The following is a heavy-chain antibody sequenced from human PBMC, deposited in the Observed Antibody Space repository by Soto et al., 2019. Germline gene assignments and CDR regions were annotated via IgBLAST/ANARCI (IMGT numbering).Heavy chain of an antibody. Sequence: GGSLRLSCAASGFTFSSYAMSWVRQAPGKGLEWVSAISGSGGSTYYADSVKGRFTISRDNSKNTLYLQMNSLRAEDTVVYYCAKGTPAAQKIYYYYYGMDVWGQGTTVTVSS. J-gene: IGHJ6*02. CDR1: GFTFSSYA. V-gene: IGHV3-23*01. CDR3: AKGTPAAQKIYYYYYGMDV. CDR2: ISGSGGST. D-gene: IGHD2-2*01.